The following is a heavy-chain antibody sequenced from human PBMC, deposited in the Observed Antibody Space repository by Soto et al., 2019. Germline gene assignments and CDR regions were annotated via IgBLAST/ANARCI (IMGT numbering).Heavy chain of an antibody. D-gene: IGHD5-18*01. CDR3: SRGIRNYYGVDV. CDR2: IKFDGSST. V-gene: IGHV3-74*01. J-gene: IGHJ6*02. CDR1: GFTFSSYW. Sequence: EVQLVESGGGLVQPGGSLRLSCVASGFTFSSYWMHWVRQAPRKGLVWVSRIKFDGSSTSYADSVKGRFTISRDKAKNTVYLQMNSLGGEDTGVYYCSRGIRNYYGVDVWGQGTTVTVSS.